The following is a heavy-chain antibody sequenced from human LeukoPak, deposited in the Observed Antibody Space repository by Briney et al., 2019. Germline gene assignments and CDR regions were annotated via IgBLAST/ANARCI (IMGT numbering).Heavy chain of an antibody. D-gene: IGHD2-2*01. J-gene: IGHJ4*02. Sequence: GSLRLSCAASGFTFSSYTMNWVRQAPGKGLEWVSSITGSGTYIYYADSVKGRFTIPRDNAKNSLYLQMNSLRAEDTAVYYCARENYRLLYSFDYWGQGALVTVSS. V-gene: IGHV3-21*01. CDR3: ARENYRLLYSFDY. CDR2: ITGSGTYI. CDR1: GFTFSSYT.